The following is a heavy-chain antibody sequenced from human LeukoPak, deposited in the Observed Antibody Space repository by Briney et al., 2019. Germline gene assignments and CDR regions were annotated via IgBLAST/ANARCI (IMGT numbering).Heavy chain of an antibody. D-gene: IGHD4-23*01. V-gene: IGHV3-7*01. CDR2: IKHDGSEK. CDR3: ARGTTVENYYYYYMDV. CDR1: GFTFSSHD. J-gene: IGHJ6*03. Sequence: GGSLRLSCAASGFTFSSHDMHWVRQAPGKGLEWVANIKHDGSEKYYVDSVKGRFTISRDNAKNSLYLQMNSLRAEDMAVYYCARGTTVENYYYYYMDVWGKGTTVTVSS.